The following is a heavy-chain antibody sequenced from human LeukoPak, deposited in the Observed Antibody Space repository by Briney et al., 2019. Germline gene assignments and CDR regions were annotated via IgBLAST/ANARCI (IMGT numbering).Heavy chain of an antibody. CDR2: ISSSSSYI. D-gene: IGHD2-2*01. J-gene: IGHJ3*02. V-gene: IGHV3-21*04. CDR1: GFTFSSYS. Sequence: GGSLRLSCAASGFTFSSYSMNWVRQAPGKGLEWVSSISSSSSYIYYADSVKGRFTISRDNAKNSLYLQMNSLRAEDTALYYCARVVVVPAANLRAFDIWGQGTMVTVSS. CDR3: ARVVVVPAANLRAFDI.